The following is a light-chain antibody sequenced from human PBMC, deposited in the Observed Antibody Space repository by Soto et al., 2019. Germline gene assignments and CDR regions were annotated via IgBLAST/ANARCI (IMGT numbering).Light chain of an antibody. V-gene: IGKV1-27*01. CDR1: QGISTY. CDR3: QKYDSALWT. J-gene: IGKJ1*01. Sequence: DIQMTQFPSSLSASVGDRVTITCRASQGISTYLAWYQQKPGKVPKVLIYFASTLQSGVPSRFSGSGSGTDFTLTISSLQPEDVATYYCQKYDSALWTFGQGTKVEI. CDR2: FAS.